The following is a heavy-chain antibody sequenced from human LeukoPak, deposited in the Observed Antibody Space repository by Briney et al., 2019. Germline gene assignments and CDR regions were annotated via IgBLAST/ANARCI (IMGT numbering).Heavy chain of an antibody. CDR3: ATSTAAAGTD. D-gene: IGHD6-13*01. V-gene: IGHV3-7*03. CDR1: GFTFSNLW. J-gene: IGHJ4*02. CDR2: IKQDGSEK. Sequence: GGSLRLSCAAPGFTFSNLWMSWVRQAPGKGLKWVANIKQDGSEKYYVDSVKGRFTISRDNAQNSLYLQMNSLRAEDTAIYYCATSTAAAGTDWGQGTLVTVSS.